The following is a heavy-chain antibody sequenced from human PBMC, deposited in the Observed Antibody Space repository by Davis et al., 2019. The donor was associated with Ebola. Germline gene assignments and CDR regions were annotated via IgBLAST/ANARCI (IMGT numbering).Heavy chain of an antibody. V-gene: IGHV3-74*01. CDR3: ATLSYGMDV. J-gene: IGHJ6*02. CDR1: GFTFRSYC. CDR2: IDPDGSRV. Sequence: HTGGSLRLSCAASGFTFRSYCMHWVRQVSGKGLVWVSGIDPDGSRVSYADSVKGRFTISRDNAKDTVYLQMNSLRAEDTAEYYCATLSYGMDVWGQGTTVTVSS.